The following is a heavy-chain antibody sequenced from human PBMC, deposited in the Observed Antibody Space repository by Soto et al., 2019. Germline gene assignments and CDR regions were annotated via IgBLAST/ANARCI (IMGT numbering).Heavy chain of an antibody. CDR3: ARGEVPFDY. CDR1: GGSFSGYY. V-gene: IGHV4-34*01. J-gene: IGHJ4*02. CDR2: INHSGST. Sequence: QVQLQQWGAGLLKPSETLSLTCAVYGGSFSGYYWSWIRQPPGKGLEWIGEINHSGSTNYNPSLKIRHTXXVDTSKNQFSLKLSSVTAADTAVYYCARGEVPFDYWGQGTLVTVSS.